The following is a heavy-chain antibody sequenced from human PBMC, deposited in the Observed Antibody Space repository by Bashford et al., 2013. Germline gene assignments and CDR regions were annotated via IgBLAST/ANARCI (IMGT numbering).Heavy chain of an antibody. Sequence: WVRQAPGQGLEWMGWINPNPNSGATKYAEMFQGRVTMTRDTSISTAYMELSSLRSDDTAVYYCARRAIFGADATSKYYYGMDVWGQGTTVTVSS. CDR2: INPNPNSGAT. CDR3: ARRAIFGADATSKYYYGMDV. J-gene: IGHJ6*02. D-gene: IGHD3-3*01. V-gene: IGHV1-2*02.